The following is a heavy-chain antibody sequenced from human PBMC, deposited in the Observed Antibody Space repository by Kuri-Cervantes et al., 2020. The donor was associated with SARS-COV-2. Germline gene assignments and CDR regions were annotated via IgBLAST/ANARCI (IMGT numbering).Heavy chain of an antibody. CDR3: ARALWSGYCTFDI. D-gene: IGHD3-3*01. CDR2: IYYSGST. V-gene: IGHV4-39*01. J-gene: IGHJ3*02. Sequence: GSLRLSCTVSGGSISSYYWGWIRQPPGKGLEWIGSIYYSGSTYYNPSLKSRVAISVDTSKNQFSLKLSSVTAADTAVYYCARALWSGYCTFDIWGQGTMVTVSS. CDR1: GGSISSYY.